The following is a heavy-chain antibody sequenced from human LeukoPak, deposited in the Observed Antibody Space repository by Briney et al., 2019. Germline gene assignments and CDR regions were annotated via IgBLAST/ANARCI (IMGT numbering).Heavy chain of an antibody. D-gene: IGHD3-10*01. V-gene: IGHV4-59*01. J-gene: IGHJ3*02. CDR2: IYYSGST. Sequence: SETLSLTCTVSGGSISSYYWSWIRQPPGKGLEWIGYIYYSGSTNYNPSLKSRVTISVDTSKNQFSLKLSSVTAADTAVYYCARGGYYGTYDAFDIWGQGTMVTVSS. CDR1: GGSISSYY. CDR3: ARGGYYGTYDAFDI.